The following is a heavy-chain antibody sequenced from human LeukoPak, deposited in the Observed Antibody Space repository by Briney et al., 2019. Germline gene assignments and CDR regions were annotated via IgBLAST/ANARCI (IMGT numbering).Heavy chain of an antibody. Sequence: GGSLRLSCAASGFTLSSYAMHWVRQAPGKGLEWVAVISYDGSNKYYADSVKGRFTISRDNSKNTLYLQMNSLRAEDTAVYYCSRDRVGATDYFDYWGQGTLVTVSS. CDR1: GFTLSSYA. V-gene: IGHV3-30-3*01. CDR3: SRDRVGATDYFDY. J-gene: IGHJ4*02. D-gene: IGHD1-26*01. CDR2: ISYDGSNK.